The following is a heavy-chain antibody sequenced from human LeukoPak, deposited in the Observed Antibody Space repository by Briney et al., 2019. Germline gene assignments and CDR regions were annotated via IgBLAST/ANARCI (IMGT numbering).Heavy chain of an antibody. CDR3: ARHKQWLPSERKGWFDP. J-gene: IGHJ5*02. Sequence: SETLSLTCTVSGGSISSSSYYWGWIRQPPGKGLEWIGSIYYSGSTYYNPSLKSRVTISVDTSKNQFSLKLSSVTAADTAVYYCARHKQWLPSERKGWFDPWGQGTLVTVSS. CDR1: GGSISSSSYY. D-gene: IGHD6-19*01. CDR2: IYYSGST. V-gene: IGHV4-39*01.